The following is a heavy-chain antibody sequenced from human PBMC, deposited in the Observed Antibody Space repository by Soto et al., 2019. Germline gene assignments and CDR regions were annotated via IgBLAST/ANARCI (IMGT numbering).Heavy chain of an antibody. Sequence: PSETLSLTCTVSGGSISSSSYYWGWIRQPPXKGLEWIGSIYYSGSTYYNPSLKSRVTISVDTSKNQFSLKLSSVTAADTAVYYCATLSLSSIAARPGGYYYGMDVWGQGTTVTVSS. D-gene: IGHD6-6*01. V-gene: IGHV4-39*01. CDR1: GGSISSSSYY. CDR2: IYYSGST. J-gene: IGHJ6*02. CDR3: ATLSLSSIAARPGGYYYGMDV.